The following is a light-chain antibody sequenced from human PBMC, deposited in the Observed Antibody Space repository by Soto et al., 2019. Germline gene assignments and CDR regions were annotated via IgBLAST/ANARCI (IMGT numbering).Light chain of an antibody. CDR2: WAS. Sequence: DIVMTQSPDSLAVSLGERATINCKSSQSALYRSDNKNYLAWYQQRSGQPPKLLIYWASTRESGVPDRFSGSGSGTDFTLTISSLQAEDVAVYYCQQYYINPLTFAGGTKVEIK. CDR3: QQYYINPLT. V-gene: IGKV4-1*01. CDR1: QSALYRSDNKNY. J-gene: IGKJ4*01.